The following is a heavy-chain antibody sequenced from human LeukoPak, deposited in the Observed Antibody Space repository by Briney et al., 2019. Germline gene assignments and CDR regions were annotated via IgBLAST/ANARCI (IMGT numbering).Heavy chain of an antibody. CDR2: IYTSGST. Sequence: SQTLSLTCTVSGGSISSGSYYWSWIRQPAGKGLEWIGRIYTSGSTNYNPSLKSRVTISVDTSKNQFSLKLSSVTAADTPLYYCARGRGRFLEWLLFDYWGQGTLVTVSS. J-gene: IGHJ4*02. V-gene: IGHV4-61*02. CDR1: GGSISSGSYY. CDR3: ARGRGRFLEWLLFDY. D-gene: IGHD3-3*01.